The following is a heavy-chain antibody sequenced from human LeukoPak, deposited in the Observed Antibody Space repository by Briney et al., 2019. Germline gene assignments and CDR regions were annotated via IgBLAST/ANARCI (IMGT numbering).Heavy chain of an antibody. J-gene: IGHJ6*03. D-gene: IGHD3-3*02. V-gene: IGHV3-74*01. CDR3: AKDGTFSGSSNYYYIDV. Sequence: GGSLRLSCAASGFSFSTSWMYWVRQAPGKGLLCVSRLHGDGSDPSYADSVKGRFTISRDNAKNTLYLQMKTLRAEDTGVYYCAKDGTFSGSSNYYYIDVWGKGTTVTISS. CDR2: LHGDGSDP. CDR1: GFSFSTSW.